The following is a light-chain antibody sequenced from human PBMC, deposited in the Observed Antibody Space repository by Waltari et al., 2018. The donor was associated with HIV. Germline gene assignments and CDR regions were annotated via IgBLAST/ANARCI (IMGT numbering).Light chain of an antibody. Sequence: DIQMTQSPSSMSASVGDEVTITCRATQFISTSLAWYQQRPNRAPKLLSFDASRLQSGAPSRFSGRGSGTQFTLTINSLQPEDVATYYGQQANSFPHTFGQGT. CDR2: DAS. V-gene: IGKV1-12*01. CDR3: QQANSFPHT. J-gene: IGKJ2*01. CDR1: QFISTS.